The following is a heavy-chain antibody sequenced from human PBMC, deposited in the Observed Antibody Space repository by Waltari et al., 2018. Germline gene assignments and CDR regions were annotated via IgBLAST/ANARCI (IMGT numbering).Heavy chain of an antibody. J-gene: IGHJ5*02. D-gene: IGHD6-13*01. CDR3: ARNIAAAWPSGFDA. V-gene: IGHV1-2*02. Sequence: QVQLVQSGAEVKKPGASVKVSCKASGYTFTGYYMHWVRQAPGQGLEWRGSINPNSGGTNYAKKFQGRVNKTRDTAISTAYMELSMLRSDDTAVDDCARNIAAAWPSGFDAWGQGTLVTVSS. CDR2: INPNSGGT. CDR1: GYTFTGYY.